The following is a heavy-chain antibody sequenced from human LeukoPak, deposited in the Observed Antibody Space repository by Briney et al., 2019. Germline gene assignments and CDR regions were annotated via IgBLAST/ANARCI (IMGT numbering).Heavy chain of an antibody. CDR1: GYSFTSYW. CDR2: IYPGDSDT. D-gene: IGHD2-2*01. J-gene: IGHJ6*02. CDR3: SRLYCSSTSCPNYGMDV. Sequence: GESLKISCKGSGYSFTSYWIGWVRQMPGKGLEWMGIIYPGDSDTRYSPSFQGQVTISADKSISTAYLQWSSLKALDTAIYYCSRLYCSSTSCPNYGMDVWGQGTTVTVSS. V-gene: IGHV5-51*01.